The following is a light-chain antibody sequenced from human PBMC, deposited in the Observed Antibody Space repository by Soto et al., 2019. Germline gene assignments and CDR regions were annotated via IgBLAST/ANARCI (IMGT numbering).Light chain of an antibody. Sequence: EVVMTQSPLTLPVTLGQPASISCSSSQSLVHSDGNTYLTWLQQRPGQSPRRLIYEVSKRDSGVPERFSGSGSGTDFTLKISRVEAEDVGVYYCMQHTHWPPWTFGQGTKVEI. CDR1: QSLVHSDGNTY. V-gene: IGKV2-30*02. CDR2: EVS. J-gene: IGKJ1*01. CDR3: MQHTHWPPWT.